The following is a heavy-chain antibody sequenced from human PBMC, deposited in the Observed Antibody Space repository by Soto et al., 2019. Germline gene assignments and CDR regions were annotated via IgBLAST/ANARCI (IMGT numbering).Heavy chain of an antibody. CDR1: GFTFTAYP. Sequence: QVQLVQSGAEVKETGASVKVSCKTSGFTFTAYPLHWVRQAPGQGLEWMGFINPSRGSAQYSQKFQGRVTMTSDTSLTTAYMEVNGLKSDDTALYFCARDADLLYAKSDYFGFDVWGQGTMVTVAS. J-gene: IGHJ6*02. CDR3: ARDADLLYAKSDYFGFDV. CDR2: INPSRGSA. D-gene: IGHD3-10*01. V-gene: IGHV1-2*02.